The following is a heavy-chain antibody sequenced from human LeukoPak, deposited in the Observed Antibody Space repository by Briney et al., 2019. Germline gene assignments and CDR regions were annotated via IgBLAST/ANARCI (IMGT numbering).Heavy chain of an antibody. J-gene: IGHJ4*02. CDR2: ITATGGNT. Sequence: PGGSPRLSCAASGFTLSTYAMNWVRQAPGKGLEWVSAITATGGNTYYADSVKGRFTISRDTSKNTLYLQMNSLRDEDSAAYYCARVYLERLTAGYFDHWGQGTWVTVSP. CDR1: GFTLSTYA. D-gene: IGHD6-13*01. V-gene: IGHV3-23*01. CDR3: ARVYLERLTAGYFDH.